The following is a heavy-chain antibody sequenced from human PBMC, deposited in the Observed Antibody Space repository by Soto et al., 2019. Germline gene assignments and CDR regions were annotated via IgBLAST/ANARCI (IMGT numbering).Heavy chain of an antibody. J-gene: IGHJ5*02. CDR3: ARGKITMVRGVRNWFDP. D-gene: IGHD3-10*01. CDR1: GYTFTSYD. Sequence: ASVKVSCKASGYTFTSYDINCVRQATGQGLEWMGWMNPNSGNTGYAQKFQGRVTMTRNTSISTAYMELSSLRSEDTAVYYCARGKITMVRGVRNWFDPWGQGTLVTVSS. CDR2: MNPNSGNT. V-gene: IGHV1-8*01.